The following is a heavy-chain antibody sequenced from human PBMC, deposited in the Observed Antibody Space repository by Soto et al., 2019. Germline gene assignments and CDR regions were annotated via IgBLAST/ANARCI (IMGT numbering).Heavy chain of an antibody. CDR1: GFTFSSYG. CDR2: ITSSRRNI. Sequence: GGSLRLSCAASGFTFSSYGMHWVRQAPGKGLEWVSFITSSRRNIYYADSVKGRFTISRDNAKNSLYLQMNSLRDEDTAVYYCARDKSGYYYGMDVWGQGTTVTVSS. J-gene: IGHJ6*02. CDR3: ARDKSGYYYGMDV. V-gene: IGHV3-48*02.